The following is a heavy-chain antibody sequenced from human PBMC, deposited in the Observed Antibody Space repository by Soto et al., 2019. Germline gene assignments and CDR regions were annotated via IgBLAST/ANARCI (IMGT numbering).Heavy chain of an antibody. V-gene: IGHV3-30-3*01. CDR2: ISYDGSNK. CDR1: GFTFSSYA. D-gene: IGHD3-10*01. J-gene: IGHJ6*01. Sequence: QVQLVESGGGVVQPGRSLRLSCAASGFTFSSYAMHWVRQAPGKGLEWVAVISYDGSNKYYADSVKGRFTISRDNSKNTLYLQMNSLRAEDTAVYYCARVRGITMVRGTPPYYGMDVW. CDR3: ARVRGITMVRGTPPYYGMDV.